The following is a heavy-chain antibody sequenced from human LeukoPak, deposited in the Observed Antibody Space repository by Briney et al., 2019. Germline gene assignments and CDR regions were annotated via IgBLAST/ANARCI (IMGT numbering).Heavy chain of an antibody. CDR2: ISGWCGST. V-gene: IGHV3-23*01. D-gene: IGHD3-22*01. J-gene: IGHJ4*02. CDR3: AKDPFSGITMIVVVITYMADY. CDR1: GPTLRSYA. Sequence: GGSLRLSCAASGPTLRSYAMMGVRQSPGRGLEWVSAISGWCGSTFCADSVKGRFTISRDNSKNTLYLQMNSLRAEDTAVYYCAKDPFSGITMIVVVITYMADYWGQGTLGTVSS.